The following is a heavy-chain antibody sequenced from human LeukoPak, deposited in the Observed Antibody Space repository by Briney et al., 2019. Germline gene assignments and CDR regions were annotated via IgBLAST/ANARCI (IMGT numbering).Heavy chain of an antibody. J-gene: IGHJ4*02. Sequence: PGGSLRLSCAASGFTLSSYAMSWVRQGPGKGLEWVSAISVSGNTYHADSVKGRFTISRDSSKNTLYLQMNSLRAEDTAVYYCARDRGIDEGYFDYWGQGTLVTVSS. D-gene: IGHD2-15*01. CDR1: GFTLSSYA. CDR3: ARDRGIDEGYFDY. CDR2: ISVSGNT. V-gene: IGHV3-23*01.